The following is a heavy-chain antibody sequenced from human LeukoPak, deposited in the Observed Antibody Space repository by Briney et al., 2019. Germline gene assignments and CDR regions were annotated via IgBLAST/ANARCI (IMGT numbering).Heavy chain of an antibody. V-gene: IGHV4-38-2*01. CDR3: ARKAAGPDY. Sequence: SETLSLTCAVSGYSISSGYYWGWIRQPPGKGREWIGSIYHSGSTYYNPSLKSRVTISVDTSKNQFSLKLSSVTAADTAVYYCARKAAGPDYWGQGTLDTVSS. CDR2: IYHSGST. CDR1: GYSISSGYY. D-gene: IGHD6-13*01. J-gene: IGHJ4*02.